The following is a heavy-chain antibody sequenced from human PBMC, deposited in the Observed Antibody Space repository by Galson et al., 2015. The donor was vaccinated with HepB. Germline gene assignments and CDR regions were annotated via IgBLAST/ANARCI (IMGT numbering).Heavy chain of an antibody. Sequence: ETLSLTCAVSGGSFSGHYWSWIRQPPGKGLEWIGEINHGGETSFTPSLKSRVTISLDTSKNQFSLNLSSVTAADTAVYYCAREAGEKAFDIWGQGTMVTVSS. V-gene: IGHV4-34*01. J-gene: IGHJ3*02. CDR2: INHGGET. CDR1: GGSFSGHY. CDR3: AREAGEKAFDI. D-gene: IGHD3-10*01.